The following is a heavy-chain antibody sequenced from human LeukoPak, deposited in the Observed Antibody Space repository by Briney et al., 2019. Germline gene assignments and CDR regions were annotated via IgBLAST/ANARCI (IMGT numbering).Heavy chain of an antibody. CDR1: GGSISSYY. CDR2: IYYSGST. J-gene: IGHJ4*02. D-gene: IGHD6-19*01. CDR3: ARYSSGWCLDY. Sequence: SETLSLTCTVSGGSISSYYWSWIRQPPGKGLEWIGYIYYSGSTNYNPSLKSRVTISVDTSKNQFSLKLSSVTAADTAVYYCARYSSGWCLDYWGQGTLVTVSS. V-gene: IGHV4-59*01.